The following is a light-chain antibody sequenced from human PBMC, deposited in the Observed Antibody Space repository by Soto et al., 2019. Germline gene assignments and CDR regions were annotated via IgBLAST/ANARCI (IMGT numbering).Light chain of an antibody. CDR3: CSYAGTVAYV. J-gene: IGLJ1*01. CDR2: DVS. CDR1: SSDVGGYNY. Sequence: QSALTQPRSVSGSPGQSVTISCTGTSSDVGGYNYVSWYQQHPGKAPKLMIYDVSNRPSGVSNRFSGSKSGNTASLTISGLQAEDEADYFCCSYAGTVAYVFGTGTKVTVL. V-gene: IGLV2-11*01.